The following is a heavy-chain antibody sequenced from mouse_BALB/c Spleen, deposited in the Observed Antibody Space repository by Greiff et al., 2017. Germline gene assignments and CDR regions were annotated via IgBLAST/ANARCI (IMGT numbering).Heavy chain of an antibody. CDR3: ARSGTARATYDYAMDY. Sequence: QVQLQQSGAELMKPGASVKISCKATGYTFSSYWIEWVKQRPGHGLEWIGEILPGSGSTNYNEKFKGKATFTADTSSNTAYMQLSSLTSEDSAVYYCARSGTARATYDYAMDYWGQGTSVTVSS. CDR2: ILPGSGST. V-gene: IGHV1-9*01. J-gene: IGHJ4*01. CDR1: GYTFSSYW. D-gene: IGHD3-1*01.